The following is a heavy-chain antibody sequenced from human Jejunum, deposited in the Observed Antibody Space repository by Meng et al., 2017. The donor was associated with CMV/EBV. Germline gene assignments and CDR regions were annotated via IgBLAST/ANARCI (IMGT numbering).Heavy chain of an antibody. V-gene: IGHV1-2*02. Sequence: SCKASGYTFTDNHLHWVRQAPGQGLEWVGWLTPKTGGTFYAQKFQGRVTMTGDTSMSTAYMELRRLTADDAAVYYCARHGDYLDVWGQGTTVTVSS. J-gene: IGHJ6*02. CDR2: LTPKTGGT. CDR3: ARHGDYLDV. CDR1: GYTFTDNH. D-gene: IGHD2-21*02.